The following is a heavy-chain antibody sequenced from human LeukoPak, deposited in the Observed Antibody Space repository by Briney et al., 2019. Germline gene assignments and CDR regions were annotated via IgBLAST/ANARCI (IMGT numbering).Heavy chain of an antibody. D-gene: IGHD5-18*01. J-gene: IGHJ4*02. Sequence: PGVSLRLSCAATGFIVTSNYMNWVRQAPGKGLEWVSVIYSGGATSYADSVKGRFTISRDNSKSTLYLQMNSLTAEDTAVYYCARDWSTALDYWGQGTLVTVSS. CDR2: IYSGGAT. V-gene: IGHV3-53*01. CDR1: GFIVTSNY. CDR3: ARDWSTALDY.